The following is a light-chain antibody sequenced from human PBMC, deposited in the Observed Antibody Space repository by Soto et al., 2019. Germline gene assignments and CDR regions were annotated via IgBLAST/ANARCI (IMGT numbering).Light chain of an antibody. J-gene: IGKJ4*01. CDR1: QGISTF. Sequence: DIQLGHSQPAWFSSVLDIVTITCRASQGISTFLAWYQQKPGKAPKLLIYAASILQSGVPSRFRGSGSGTDFTLTISRLEPEDFATYFCQQLKSYPLTFGGGTKVDI. V-gene: IGKV1-9*01. CDR2: AAS. CDR3: QQLKSYPLT.